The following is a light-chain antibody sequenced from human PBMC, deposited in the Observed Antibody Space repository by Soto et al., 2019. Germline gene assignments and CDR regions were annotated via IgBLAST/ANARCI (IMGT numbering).Light chain of an antibody. Sequence: DIQMTQSPSTLSASVGDRVTITCRASQSISSWLAWYQQKPGKAPNLLIYKASSLEIGVPSRFSGSGSGTEFTLTISGLQPDDFATYYCQQYNSYSSWTFGQGTKLDIK. CDR3: QQYNSYSSWT. CDR1: QSISSW. J-gene: IGKJ1*01. CDR2: KAS. V-gene: IGKV1-5*03.